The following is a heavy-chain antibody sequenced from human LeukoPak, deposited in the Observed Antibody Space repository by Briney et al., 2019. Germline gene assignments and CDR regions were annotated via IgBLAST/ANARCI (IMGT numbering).Heavy chain of an antibody. CDR2: IYHSGST. Sequence: SETLSLTCTVSGGSISNYYWGWIRQPPGKGLEWIGSIYHSGSTYYNPSLKSRVTISVDTSKNQFSLKLSSVTAADTAVYYCARDQLGIVGDLGYFDYWGQGTLVTVSS. CDR3: ARDQLGIVGDLGYFDY. V-gene: IGHV4-38-2*02. CDR1: GGSISNYY. J-gene: IGHJ4*02. D-gene: IGHD1-26*01.